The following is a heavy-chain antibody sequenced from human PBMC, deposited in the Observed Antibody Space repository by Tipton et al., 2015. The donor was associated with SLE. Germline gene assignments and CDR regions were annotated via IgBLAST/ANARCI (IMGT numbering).Heavy chain of an antibody. V-gene: IGHV4-34*01. D-gene: IGHD3-3*01. J-gene: IGHJ4*02. CDR3: ARHKLGFSWSYFDS. CDR1: GGSFRGYY. CDR2: INHSGST. Sequence: TLSLTCAVYGGSFRGYYWSWIRQPPGKGLEWIGEINHSGSTNYNPSLKSRVIISVDTSKNQFSLQMSSVTAADTALYYCARHKLGFSWSYFDSWGQGTLVTVSS.